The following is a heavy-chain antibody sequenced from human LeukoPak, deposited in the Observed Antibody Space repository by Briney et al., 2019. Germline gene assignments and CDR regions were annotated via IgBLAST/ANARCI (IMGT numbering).Heavy chain of an antibody. CDR2: IIPIFGTA. V-gene: IGHV1-69*05. J-gene: IGHJ5*02. CDR1: GGTFSSYA. Sequence: ASVKVSCKASGGTFSSYAISWVRQAPGQGLEWMGGIIPIFGTANYAQKFQGRVTITTDESTSTAYMELSSLRSEDTAVYYCARAPHRSGWYGKWFDPWGQGTLVTVSS. CDR3: ARAPHRSGWYGKWFDP. D-gene: IGHD6-13*01.